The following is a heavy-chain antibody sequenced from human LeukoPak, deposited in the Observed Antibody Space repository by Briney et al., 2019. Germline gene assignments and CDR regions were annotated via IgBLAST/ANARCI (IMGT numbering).Heavy chain of an antibody. V-gene: IGHV4-4*07. CDR1: GGSISSYY. CDR2: IYTSGST. J-gene: IGHJ4*02. D-gene: IGHD6-13*01. Sequence: SETLSLTCTVSGGSISSYYWSWIRQPAGKGLEWIGRIYTSGSTNYNPSLQSRVTISVDTSKNQFSLRLTSVTAADTAVYYCASGPYPAAGTDHQFDYWGQGTLVTVSS. CDR3: ASGPYPAAGTDHQFDY.